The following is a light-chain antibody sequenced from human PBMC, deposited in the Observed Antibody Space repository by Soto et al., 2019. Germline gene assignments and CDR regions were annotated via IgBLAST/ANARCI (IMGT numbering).Light chain of an antibody. J-gene: IGLJ1*01. Sequence: QSALTQPASVSGSPGQSITISCTGTRSDVGGYNYVSWYQQHPGKAPKLMIYDVSNRPSGVSNRFSDSKSGNTASLTISGLQAEDEADYYCSSYTSSSTLLDVFGTGTKVTVL. CDR2: DVS. V-gene: IGLV2-14*01. CDR1: RSDVGGYNY. CDR3: SSYTSSSTLLDV.